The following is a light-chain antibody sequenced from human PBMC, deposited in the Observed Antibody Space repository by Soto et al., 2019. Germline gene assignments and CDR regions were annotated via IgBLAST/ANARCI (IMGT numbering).Light chain of an antibody. J-gene: IGKJ5*01. CDR3: QQTDSIPIT. V-gene: IGKV1-39*01. Sequence: DIQMTQSPSSLSAYVGDRVTITCRASQTISNSLNWYQQRPGKAPNLLIYASSSLQSGAPPRFSGSGSGTDFTLTINSLQPEDFATYYCQQTDSIPITFGQGTRLEIK. CDR1: QTISNS. CDR2: ASS.